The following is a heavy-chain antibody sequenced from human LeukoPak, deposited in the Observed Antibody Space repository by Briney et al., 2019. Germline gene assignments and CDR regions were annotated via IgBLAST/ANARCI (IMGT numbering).Heavy chain of an antibody. D-gene: IGHD2-2*01. CDR2: INGDGSSA. CDR3: ARDQYYQLLL. CDR1: GFTFRGYW. Sequence: SGGSLRLSCAGSGFTFRGYWIHWVRRVPGKGLVWVSRINGDGSSATYADSVKGRFTISRDDAKNTVYLQMNNLRAEDTAVYYCARDQYYQLLLWGQGSLVTVSP. V-gene: IGHV3-74*03. J-gene: IGHJ4*02.